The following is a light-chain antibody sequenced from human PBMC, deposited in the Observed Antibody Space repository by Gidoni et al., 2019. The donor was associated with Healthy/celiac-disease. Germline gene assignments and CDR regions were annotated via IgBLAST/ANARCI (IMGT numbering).Light chain of an antibody. CDR3: QKYNSSPRT. V-gene: IGKV1-27*01. J-gene: IGKJ1*01. CDR1: QGISNY. CDR2: AAS. Sequence: DIQMTQSPSSLSASVGDRVTITCRASQGISNYLAWYQQKQGKVPTLLIYAASTLQSGVPSRFSGSGSGTDFTLTISSLQPEDVATYYCQKYNSSPRTFXXXTKVEIK.